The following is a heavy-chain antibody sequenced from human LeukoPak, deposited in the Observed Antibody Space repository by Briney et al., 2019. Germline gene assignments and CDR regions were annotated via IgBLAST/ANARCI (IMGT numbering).Heavy chain of an antibody. J-gene: IGHJ4*02. CDR2: ISAYNGNA. Sequence: ASVKVSCKASGYTFTNYGINWVRQAPGQGLEWMGWISAYNGNANYAQKLQGRVTMTTDTSTSTAYMELRSLRSDDTAVYYCARNFHPGNWDYWGQGTLVTVSS. V-gene: IGHV1-18*01. CDR3: ARNFHPGNWDY. D-gene: IGHD1-14*01. CDR1: GYTFTNYG.